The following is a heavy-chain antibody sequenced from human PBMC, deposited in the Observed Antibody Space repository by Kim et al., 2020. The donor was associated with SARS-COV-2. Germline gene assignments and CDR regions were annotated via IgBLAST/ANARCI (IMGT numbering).Heavy chain of an antibody. J-gene: IGHJ5*02. CDR1: GFTFSSYS. CDR2: ISSSSSYI. D-gene: IGHD3-3*01. Sequence: GGSLRLSCAASGFTFSSYSMNWVRQAPGKGLEWVSSISSSSSYIYYADSVKGRFTISRDNAKNSLYLQMNSLRAEDTAVYYCARGAVTIFGVVIPHSNWFDPWGQGTLVTVSS. CDR3: ARGAVTIFGVVIPHSNWFDP. V-gene: IGHV3-21*01.